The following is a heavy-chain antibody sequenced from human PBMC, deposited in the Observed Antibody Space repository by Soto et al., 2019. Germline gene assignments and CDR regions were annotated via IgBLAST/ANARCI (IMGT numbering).Heavy chain of an antibody. J-gene: IGHJ4*02. V-gene: IGHV1-46*01. CDR3: ARNLASADV. CDR2: INPSGGST. D-gene: IGHD6-13*01. CDR1: GYTFTSFY. Sequence: XVKVSCKASGYTFTSFYIHWVRHAPGQGLEWMAIINPSGGSTNYAQKFQGRITLTRDTSTSTVYMEMSSLRSEDTAVYYCARNLASADVWGQGTLVTVSS.